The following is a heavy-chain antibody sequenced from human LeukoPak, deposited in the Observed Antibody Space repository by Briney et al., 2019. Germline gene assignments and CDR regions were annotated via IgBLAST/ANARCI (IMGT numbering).Heavy chain of an antibody. CDR2: ISSSSSYI. CDR1: GFTFSTYS. D-gene: IGHD1-20*01. J-gene: IGHJ6*04. V-gene: IGHV3-21*01. CDR3: AGGRPPPNWNHYYGMDV. Sequence: MPGGSLRLSCAASGFTFSTYSMNWVRQAPGKGLELVSSISSSSSYIYHADSVKGRFTISRDNAKNSLYLQMNSLRAEDTAIYYCAGGRPPPNWNHYYGMDVWGKGTTVTVSS.